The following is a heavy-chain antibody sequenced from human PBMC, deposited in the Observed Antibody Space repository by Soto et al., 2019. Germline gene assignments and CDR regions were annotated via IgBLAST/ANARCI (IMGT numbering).Heavy chain of an antibody. CDR1: GGSISSGGYY. J-gene: IGHJ4*02. D-gene: IGHD3-10*01. Sequence: QVQLQESGPGLVKPSQTLSLTCTVSGGSISSGGYYWSWIRQHPGKGLEWIGYIYYSGSTYYNPSPKSRVTISVDTSKNQFPLKPSSLTAAGTAVYYCARGVTIVRGVNHTPDFDYRGQGTLVTVSS. CDR2: IYYSGST. V-gene: IGHV4-31*03. CDR3: ARGVTIVRGVNHTPDFDY.